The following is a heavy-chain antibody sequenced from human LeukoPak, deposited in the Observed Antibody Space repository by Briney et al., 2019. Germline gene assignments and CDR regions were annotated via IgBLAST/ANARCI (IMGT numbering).Heavy chain of an antibody. D-gene: IGHD1-26*01. V-gene: IGHV4-39*07. CDR3: VRFDEWELPLYYYYGMDV. CDR1: GGSISSSSYY. J-gene: IGHJ6*02. Sequence: SETLSLTCTVSGGSISSSSYYWGWIRRPPGKGLEWIGSIYYSGSTYYNPSLKSRVTISVDTSKNQFSLKVNSVTAADTAVYYCVRFDEWELPLYYYYGMDVWAKGPRSPSP. CDR2: IYYSGST.